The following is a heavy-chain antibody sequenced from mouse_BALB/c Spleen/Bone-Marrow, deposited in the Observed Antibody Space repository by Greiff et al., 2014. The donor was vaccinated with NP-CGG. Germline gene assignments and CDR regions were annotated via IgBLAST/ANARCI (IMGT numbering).Heavy chain of an antibody. J-gene: IGHJ4*01. D-gene: IGHD2-4*01. CDR2: ISNGGGST. Sequence: EVNLVESGGGLVQPGGSLKLSCATSGFTFSDYYMYWVRQTPEKRLGWVAYISNGGGSTYYPDTVKGRFTISRDNAKNTLYLQMSRLKSEDTAMYYCARPTIYYDYDGYAMDYWGQGTSVTVSS. V-gene: IGHV5-12*02. CDR3: ARPTIYYDYDGYAMDY. CDR1: GFTFSDYY.